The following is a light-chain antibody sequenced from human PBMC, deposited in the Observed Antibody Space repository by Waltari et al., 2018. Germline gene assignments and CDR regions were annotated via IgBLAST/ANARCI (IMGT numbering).Light chain of an antibody. J-gene: IGLJ2*01. Sequence: QSALTQPASVSGSPGQSITISCTGTSSDVGGYNLVSWYQQHPGKAPKVMIYEVTERPSGVSDRFSASKSGDTASLTISDLQAEDEADYFCSSYTTSHTVLFGGGTTLTVL. CDR1: SSDVGGYNL. V-gene: IGLV2-23*02. CDR2: EVT. CDR3: SSYTTSHTVL.